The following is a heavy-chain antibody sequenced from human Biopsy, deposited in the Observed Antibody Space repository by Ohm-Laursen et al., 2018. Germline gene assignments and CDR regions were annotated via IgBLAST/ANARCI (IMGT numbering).Heavy chain of an antibody. J-gene: IGHJ3*02. CDR2: INHNGST. D-gene: IGHD2/OR15-2a*01. Sequence: SDTLSLTCAVSGGSFTGHYWTWIRQPPGKGLEWIGEINHNGSTNYNPSLKSRVTLSVDTSKKQFSLKLGSVTAADTAVYYCAKNLAVSSYALDIWGQGTMVTVSS. CDR1: GGSFTGHY. V-gene: IGHV4-34*01. CDR3: AKNLAVSSYALDI.